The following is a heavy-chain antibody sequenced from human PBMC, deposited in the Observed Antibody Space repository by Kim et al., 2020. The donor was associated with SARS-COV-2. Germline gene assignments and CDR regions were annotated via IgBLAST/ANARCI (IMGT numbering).Heavy chain of an antibody. CDR3: AKDWDSSGWIFFDY. Sequence: ADSVKGRFPISRENANTSLYLQMNSLRAEGTALYYCAKDWDSSGWIFFDYWGQGTLVTVSS. V-gene: IGHV3-9*01. D-gene: IGHD6-19*01. J-gene: IGHJ4*02.